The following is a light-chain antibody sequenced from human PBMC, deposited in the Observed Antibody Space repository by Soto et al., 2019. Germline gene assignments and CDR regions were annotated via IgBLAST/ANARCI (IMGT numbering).Light chain of an antibody. CDR2: GAS. V-gene: IGKV3-15*01. CDR3: QQSYSTPWT. Sequence: EIVMTQSPATLSVSPGERANLSCRASQSISSDLAWFQQKPGQAPRLLIYGASITASGIPARFSGSGSGTDFTLTISSLQPEDFATYYCQQSYSTPWTFGQGTKVDIK. CDR1: QSISSD. J-gene: IGKJ1*01.